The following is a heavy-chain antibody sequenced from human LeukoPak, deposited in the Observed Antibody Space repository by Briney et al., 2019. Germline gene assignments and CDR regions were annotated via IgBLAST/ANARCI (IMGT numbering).Heavy chain of an antibody. CDR3: ARAPQGSGSNYYFPY. D-gene: IGHD1-26*01. V-gene: IGHV3-48*04. CDR2: TSSSSSII. Sequence: PGGSLRLSCAASGFTFSAYSLNWVRQAPGKGLEWVSYTSSSSSIIHYADSVKGRFTISRDNAKNSLYLQMNSLRAEDTAVYYCARAPQGSGSNYYFPYWGQGTLVTVSS. J-gene: IGHJ4*02. CDR1: GFTFSAYS.